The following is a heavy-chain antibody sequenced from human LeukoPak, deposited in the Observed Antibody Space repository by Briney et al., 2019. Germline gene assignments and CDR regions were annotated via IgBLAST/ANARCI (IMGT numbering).Heavy chain of an antibody. CDR3: ARAPSGTGAWDY. CDR1: GYTFTTYA. V-gene: IGHV1-3*01. CDR2: INAGNGNT. J-gene: IGHJ4*02. D-gene: IGHD6-13*01. Sequence: GASVKVSCKASGYTFTTYAMHWVRQAPGQRLEWMGWINAGNGNTKYSQKFQGRVTITRDTSANTAYMDLGSLRSEDTAVYYCARAPSGTGAWDYWGQGTLVTVSS.